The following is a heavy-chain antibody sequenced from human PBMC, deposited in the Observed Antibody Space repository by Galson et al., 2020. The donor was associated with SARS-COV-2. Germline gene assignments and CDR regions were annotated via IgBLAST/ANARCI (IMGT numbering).Heavy chain of an antibody. CDR2: ISAGGSRI. Sequence: GGSLRLSCVTSGLIFSSTEMNWVRQAPGKGLEWVSHISAGGSRINYADSVKGRFTISRDNAKNSLYLEMNSLRAEDTAVYYCARAQWRDAFDIWGQGTVVTVSS. D-gene: IGHD6-19*01. CDR3: ARAQWRDAFDI. V-gene: IGHV3-48*03. CDR1: GLIFSSTE. J-gene: IGHJ3*02.